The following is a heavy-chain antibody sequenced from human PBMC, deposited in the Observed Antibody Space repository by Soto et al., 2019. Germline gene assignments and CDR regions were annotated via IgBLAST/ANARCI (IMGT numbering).Heavy chain of an antibody. Sequence: QVQLVQSGAEVKKPGSSVKVSCKASGGTFSSYTISWVRQAPGQGLEWMGRIIPILGIANYAQKFQGRVTITEDKATSTAYMELSSLRSEDTAVYYCARILSYYDSSDAFDIWGQGTMVTVSS. J-gene: IGHJ3*02. V-gene: IGHV1-69*02. CDR2: IIPILGIA. CDR1: GGTFSSYT. CDR3: ARILSYYDSSDAFDI. D-gene: IGHD3-22*01.